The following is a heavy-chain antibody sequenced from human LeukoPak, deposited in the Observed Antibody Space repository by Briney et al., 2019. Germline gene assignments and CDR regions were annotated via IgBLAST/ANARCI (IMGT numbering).Heavy chain of an antibody. CDR1: GGTFSSYA. V-gene: IGHV1-69*01. CDR2: IIPIFGTA. Sequence: SVKVSCKASGGTFSSYAISWVRQAPGQGLEWMGGIIPIFGTANYAQKFQGRVTITADESTSTAYMELSSLRSEDTAVYCCASMDTAMARLDYWGQGTLVTVSS. CDR3: ASMDTAMARLDY. J-gene: IGHJ4*02. D-gene: IGHD5-18*01.